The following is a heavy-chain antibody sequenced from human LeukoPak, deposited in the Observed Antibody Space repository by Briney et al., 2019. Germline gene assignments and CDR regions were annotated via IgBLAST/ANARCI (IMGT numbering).Heavy chain of an antibody. CDR3: ARGANWQPHFDY. CDR1: GGSISSGDYY. CDR2: IYYSGST. Sequence: PSETLSLTCTVSGGSISSGDYYWSWIRQPPVKGLEWIGYIYYSGSTYYNPSLKSRVTISVDTSKNQFSLKLSSVTAADTAVYYCARGANWQPHFDYWGQGTLVTVSS. D-gene: IGHD1-26*01. V-gene: IGHV4-30-4*01. J-gene: IGHJ4*02.